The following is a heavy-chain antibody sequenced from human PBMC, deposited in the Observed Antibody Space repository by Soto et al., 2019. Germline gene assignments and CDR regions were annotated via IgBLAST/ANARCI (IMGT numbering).Heavy chain of an antibody. V-gene: IGHV3-23*01. J-gene: IGHJ6*03. CDR2: ISGSGGST. CDR1: GFTFSSYA. Sequence: GGSLRLSCAASGFTFSSYAMSWVRQAPGKGLEWVSAISGSGGSTYYADSVKGRFTISRDNSKNTLYLQMNSLRAEDTAVYYCARATPGWSRYYYYYYMDVWGKGTTVTVSS. D-gene: IGHD6-19*01. CDR3: ARATPGWSRYYYYYYMDV.